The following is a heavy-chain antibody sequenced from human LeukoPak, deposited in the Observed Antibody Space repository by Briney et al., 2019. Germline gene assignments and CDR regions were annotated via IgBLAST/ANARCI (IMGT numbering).Heavy chain of an antibody. D-gene: IGHD2-2*01. J-gene: IGHJ3*02. V-gene: IGHV4-39*07. Sequence: PSETLSLTCSVSGGSMSTSSYYWGWIRQPPGRGLEWIGSIYYSGSTYYNPSLKSRVTISVDTSKNQFSLKLSSVTAADTAVYYCAREFPSDDAFDIWGQGTMVTVSS. CDR1: GGSMSTSSYY. CDR2: IYYSGST. CDR3: AREFPSDDAFDI.